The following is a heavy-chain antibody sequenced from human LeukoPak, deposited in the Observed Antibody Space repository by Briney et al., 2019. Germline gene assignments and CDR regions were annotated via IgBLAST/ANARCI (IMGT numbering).Heavy chain of an antibody. CDR3: ARGVVTQRYYMDV. D-gene: IGHD3-22*01. V-gene: IGHV4-61*02. CDR1: GDSLNSGSYY. Sequence: PSETLSPTCTVSGDSLNSGSYYWTWIRQTAGKGLEWIGRIYYSGNTNYNPSLRSRVTISVDTSKNQFSLNVHTLTAADTAVYFCARGVVTQRYYMDVWGRGTTVIVSS. J-gene: IGHJ6*03. CDR2: IYYSGNT.